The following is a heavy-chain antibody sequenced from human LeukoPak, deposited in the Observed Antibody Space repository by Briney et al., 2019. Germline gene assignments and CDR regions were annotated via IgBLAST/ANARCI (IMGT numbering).Heavy chain of an antibody. D-gene: IGHD2-2*01. V-gene: IGHV3-30*18. CDR2: ISYDGSNK. Sequence: PGRSLRLSCAASGFTFSSYGMHWVRQAPGKGLEWVAVISYDGSNKYYADSVKCRFTISRDSSKNTLYLQMNSLRAEDTAVYYCAKDEGYCSSTSCYATLDYWGQGTLVTVSS. CDR3: AKDEGYCSSTSCYATLDY. J-gene: IGHJ4*02. CDR1: GFTFSSYG.